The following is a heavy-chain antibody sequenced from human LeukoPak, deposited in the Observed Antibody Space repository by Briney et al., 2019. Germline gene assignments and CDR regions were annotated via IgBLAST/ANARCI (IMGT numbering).Heavy chain of an antibody. J-gene: IGHJ4*02. Sequence: GGSLRLSCAASGFSFSGYAMSWVRQAPGKGLEWVSAISGSGGSTYYADSVKGRFTISRDNSKNTLYLQMNSLRAEDTAVYYCAKYLEWYLTDLFDYWGQGTLVTVSS. V-gene: IGHV3-23*01. D-gene: IGHD3-3*01. CDR2: ISGSGGST. CDR3: AKYLEWYLTDLFDY. CDR1: GFSFSGYA.